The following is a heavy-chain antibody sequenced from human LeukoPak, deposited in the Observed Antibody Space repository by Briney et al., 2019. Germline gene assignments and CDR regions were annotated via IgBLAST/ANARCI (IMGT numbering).Heavy chain of an antibody. V-gene: IGHV1-3*03. J-gene: IGHJ4*02. CDR3: ASGKIYDIWSGYDD. D-gene: IGHD3-3*01. CDR1: GYTFTSYA. CDR2: INASNGNT. Sequence: ASVKVSCKASGYTFTSYAMHWVRQAPGQRLEWMGWINASNGNTKYSQESQGRVTITRDTSASTAYMELSSLRSEDMAVYYCASGKIYDIWSGYDDWGQGTLVTVSS.